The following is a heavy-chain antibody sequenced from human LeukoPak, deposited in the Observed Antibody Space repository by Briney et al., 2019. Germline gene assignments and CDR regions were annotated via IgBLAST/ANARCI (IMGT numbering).Heavy chain of an antibody. Sequence: SETLSLTCIVSGASINTYYWSWIRQPPGKGLAWIGYIYYSGTTSYNPSLNSRVTISIDTSRNQFSLKLSSVTAADTAVYYCARVLMPMASQYYFDYWGQGTLVTVSS. CDR3: ARVLMPMASQYYFDY. CDR2: IYYSGTT. V-gene: IGHV4-59*01. D-gene: IGHD3-16*01. CDR1: GASINTYY. J-gene: IGHJ4*02.